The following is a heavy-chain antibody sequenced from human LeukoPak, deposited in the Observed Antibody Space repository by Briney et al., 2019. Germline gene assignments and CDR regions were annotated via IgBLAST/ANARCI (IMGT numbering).Heavy chain of an antibody. D-gene: IGHD2-15*01. Sequence: PGGSLGLSCAASGFPVRSNYISWVRQAPGKGLEWVSAIYSGGNTNYADSVKGRFTISRDNSKNTLFLQMNSLRAEDTAVYYCARWWPRGHFDYWGQGTLVTVSS. CDR3: ARWWPRGHFDY. CDR1: GFPVRSNY. V-gene: IGHV3-53*01. J-gene: IGHJ4*02. CDR2: IYSGGNT.